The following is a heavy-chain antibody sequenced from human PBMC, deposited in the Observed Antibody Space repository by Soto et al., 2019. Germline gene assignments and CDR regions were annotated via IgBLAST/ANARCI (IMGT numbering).Heavy chain of an antibody. Sequence: GESLKISCKGSGYSFTSYWISWVRQMPGKGLEWMGRIDPSDSYTNYSPSFQGHVTISADKSISTAYLQWSSLKASDTAMYYCARHSSSSNDYYYGMDVWGQGTTVTAP. V-gene: IGHV5-10-1*01. CDR3: ARHSSSSNDYYYGMDV. D-gene: IGHD6-6*01. CDR2: IDPSDSYT. J-gene: IGHJ6*02. CDR1: GYSFTSYW.